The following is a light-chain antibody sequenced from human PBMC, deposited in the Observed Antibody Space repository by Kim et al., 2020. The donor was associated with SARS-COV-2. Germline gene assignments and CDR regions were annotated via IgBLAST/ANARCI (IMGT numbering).Light chain of an antibody. V-gene: IGKV3-20*01. J-gene: IGKJ2*01. CDR1: QRVRSNF. CDR3: QMYDDSPPNT. CDR2: AAS. Sequence: SSRDGAAPSCRTSQRVRSNFLAWYQQKPGQAPRLLIFAASSRAGGVPDRFSGSGSGTDFTLTIDRLEPEDLAVYYCQMYDDSPPNTFGQGTKLEIK.